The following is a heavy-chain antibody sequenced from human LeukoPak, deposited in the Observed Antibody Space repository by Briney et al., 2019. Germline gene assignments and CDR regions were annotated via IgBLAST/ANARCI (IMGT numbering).Heavy chain of an antibody. D-gene: IGHD3-22*01. CDR2: IRYDGSNK. CDR1: GFIFSNYG. CDR3: ARDLAMYYYDSSGCLDY. J-gene: IGHJ4*02. Sequence: GGSLRHSCAASGFIFSNYGMHWVRQAPGKGLEWVAVIRYDGSNKYYADSVKGRFTISRDNSKNTLYLQMSSLRAEDTAVYYCARDLAMYYYDSSGCLDYWGQGTLVTVSS. V-gene: IGHV3-33*01.